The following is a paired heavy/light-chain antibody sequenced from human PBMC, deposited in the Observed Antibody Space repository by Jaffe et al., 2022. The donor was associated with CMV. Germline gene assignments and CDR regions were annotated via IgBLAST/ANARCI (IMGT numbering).Heavy chain of an antibody. CDR2: ISESGDIT. CDR3: VKGGWVY. V-gene: IGHV3-23*01. CDR1: GFTFRRST. Sequence: EVQLLESGGGLVQPGGSLRLSCAASGFTFRRSTMSWIRQAAGKGLEWVSTISESGDITYYADSVKGRFTISRDDPKNTVSLRMNSLRAEDTAVYYCVKGGWVYWGQGTLVTVSS. J-gene: IGHJ4*02. D-gene: IGHD1-26*01.
Light chain of an antibody. CDR2: EAS. V-gene: IGKV1-16*02. Sequence: DIQMTQSPSSLSASVGDRVTITCRASQGISNYLAWFQQKPGKAPKSLIYEASSLQSGVPSKFNGSGSGTDFTLTISSLQPEDFATYYCQQYNSYPRTFGQGTKVEIK. CDR1: QGISNY. J-gene: IGKJ1*01. CDR3: QQYNSYPRT.